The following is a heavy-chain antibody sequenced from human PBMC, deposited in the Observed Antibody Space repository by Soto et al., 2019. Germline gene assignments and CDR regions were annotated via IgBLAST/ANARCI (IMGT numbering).Heavy chain of an antibody. CDR2: VSGSGEST. D-gene: IGHD1-26*01. CDR3: VKLCRSYCFDH. V-gene: IGHV3-23*01. CDR1: GFTFSSYA. Sequence: GGSLRLSCATSGFTFSSYAMSWVRQAPGKGLEWVSGVSGSGESTYYADSVKGRFIISRDNSKNTLYLQMNSLRADDTAVYYCVKLCRSYCFDHWGQGTLVTVSS. J-gene: IGHJ4*02.